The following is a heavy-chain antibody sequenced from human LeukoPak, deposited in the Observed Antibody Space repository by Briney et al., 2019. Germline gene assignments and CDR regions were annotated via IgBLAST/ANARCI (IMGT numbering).Heavy chain of an antibody. CDR3: ARAEAIDY. V-gene: IGHV1-2*02. CDR1: GYTFTAYY. Sequence: ASVKVSCKASGYTFTAYYMHWVRQAPGQGLKWMGWINPNSGGTKYAQKFQGRVTMTRDSSISTAYMELISLRSDDTAVYYCARAEAIDYWGQGTLVTVSS. J-gene: IGHJ4*02. D-gene: IGHD5-12*01. CDR2: INPNSGGT.